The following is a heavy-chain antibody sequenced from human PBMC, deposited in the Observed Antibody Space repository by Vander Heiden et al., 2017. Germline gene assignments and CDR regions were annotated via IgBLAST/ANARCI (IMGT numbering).Heavy chain of an antibody. D-gene: IGHD5-18*01. J-gene: IGHJ4*02. CDR1: GGPFSSYA. CDR2: IIPILGIA. Sequence: QVQLVQSGAEVKKPGSSVKVSCKVSGGPFSSYAISWVRPAPGQGLDGMGGIIPILGIANYAQKFQCRVTITADKSTSTADMELSSLRSEETAVYYCATALPPRGYRYGTFDYWGQGTMVTVSS. V-gene: IGHV1-69*10. CDR3: ATALPPRGYRYGTFDY.